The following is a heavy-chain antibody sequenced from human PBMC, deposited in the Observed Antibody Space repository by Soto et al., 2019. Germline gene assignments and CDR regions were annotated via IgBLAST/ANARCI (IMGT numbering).Heavy chain of an antibody. J-gene: IGHJ5*02. CDR2: MNPNSGNT. CDR3: AREGDIVVVVAATGMGNWFDP. CDR1: GYTFTSYD. Sequence: ASVKVSCKASGYTFTSYDINWVRQATGQGLEWMGWMNPNSGNTDYAQKFQGRVTITADKSTSTAYMELSSLRSEDTAVYYCAREGDIVVVVAATGMGNWFDPWGQGTLVTVSS. V-gene: IGHV1-8*01. D-gene: IGHD2-15*01.